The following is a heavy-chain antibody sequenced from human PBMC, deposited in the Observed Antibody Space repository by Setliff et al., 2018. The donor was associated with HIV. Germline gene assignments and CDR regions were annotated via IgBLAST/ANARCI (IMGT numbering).Heavy chain of an antibody. J-gene: IGHJ5*02. D-gene: IGHD3-22*01. CDR2: IHYNEKT. CDR3: ASRVYYYDSNNFLREEGFDP. Sequence: PSETLSLTCTVSGGSASNSRYYWAWIRQPPGKGLEYIGSIHYNEKTYYNPSLKIRVTISIDTSKNQYSLNLTSVTAAGTAVYYCASRVYYYDSNNFLREEGFDPWGQGTLVTVSS. CDR1: GGSASNSRYY. V-gene: IGHV4-39*01.